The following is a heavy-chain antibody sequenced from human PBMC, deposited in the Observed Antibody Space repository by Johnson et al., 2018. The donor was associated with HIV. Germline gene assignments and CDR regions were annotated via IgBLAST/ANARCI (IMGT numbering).Heavy chain of an antibody. CDR3: TTAIVIDAFDI. CDR2: SRNKANSYTT. J-gene: IGHJ3*02. CDR1: GFTFSAHY. Sequence: EVQLVESGGGVVQPGRSLRLFCAASGFTFSAHYMDWVRQAPGKGLEWVGRSRNKANSYTTENAATVKDRFTFSRDDLKNSLYLQMNSLTTEDTAVYYCTTAIVIDAFDIWGQGTMVTVSS. V-gene: IGHV3-72*01. D-gene: IGHD3-16*02.